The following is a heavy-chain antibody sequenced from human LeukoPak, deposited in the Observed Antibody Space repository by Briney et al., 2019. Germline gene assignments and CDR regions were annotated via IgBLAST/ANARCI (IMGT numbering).Heavy chain of an antibody. CDR2: IYPGDSDT. D-gene: IGHD2-2*01. Sequence: GESLKISCKGSGYSFTNYWIGWVRQMSGKGLEWMGIIYPGDSDTRYGPSFQGQVTISADKSISTSYLQWSSLKASDTAMYYCANQGSSGSFDYWGQGTLVTVSS. CDR1: GYSFTNYW. J-gene: IGHJ4*02. CDR3: ANQGSSGSFDY. V-gene: IGHV5-51*01.